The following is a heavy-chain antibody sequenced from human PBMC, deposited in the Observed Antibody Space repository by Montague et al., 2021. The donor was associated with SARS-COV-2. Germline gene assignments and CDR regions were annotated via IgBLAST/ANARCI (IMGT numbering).Heavy chain of an antibody. CDR2: FTYAAST. D-gene: IGHD2-8*01. Sequence: SETLSLTCTVSGGSISSPDYYWVWIRPSTGQGWVWKVCFTYAASTYYNPSIRVRISFARYTSQMYISLSLISVTDADTAVSFCARQLPSYYSTNKCYPYYFDVWGQGTLVTVSS. CDR3: ARQLPSYYSTNKCYPYYFDV. J-gene: IGHJ4*02. CDR1: GGSISSPDYY. V-gene: IGHV4-39*01.